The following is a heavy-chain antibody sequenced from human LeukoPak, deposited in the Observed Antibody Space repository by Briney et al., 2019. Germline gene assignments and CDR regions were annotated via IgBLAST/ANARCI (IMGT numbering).Heavy chain of an antibody. CDR2: IIPMLKTT. CDR1: GDSFSSYA. V-gene: IGHV1-69*13. Sequence: SVKVSCKASGDSFSSYAIVWVRQAPGQGLEWMGGIIPMLKTTNYAQKFQGRVSMTADESSATAFMELTSLRSEDTAVYYCARPHHGSWAPYSGQLARPLGSWGQGTLVTVSS. J-gene: IGHJ5*01. CDR3: ARPHHGSWAPYSGQLARPLGS. D-gene: IGHD2-21*01.